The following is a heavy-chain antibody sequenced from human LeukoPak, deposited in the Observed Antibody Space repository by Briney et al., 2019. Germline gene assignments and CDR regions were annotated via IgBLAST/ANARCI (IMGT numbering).Heavy chain of an antibody. J-gene: IGHJ4*02. CDR3: AREDGITMVRGVPQIRLFDY. CDR1: GFTFSSYW. D-gene: IGHD3-10*01. Sequence: GGSLRLSCAASGFTFSSYWMSWVRQAPGKGLEWVANIKQDGSEKYYVDSVKGRFTISRDNAKNSLYLQMNSLRAEDTAVYYCAREDGITMVRGVPQIRLFDYWGQGTLVTVSS. CDR2: IKQDGSEK. V-gene: IGHV3-7*01.